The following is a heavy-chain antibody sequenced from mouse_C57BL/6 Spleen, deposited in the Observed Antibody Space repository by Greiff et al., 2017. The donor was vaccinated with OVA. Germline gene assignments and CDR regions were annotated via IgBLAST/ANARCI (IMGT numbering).Heavy chain of an antibody. Sequence: QVQLQQSGPELVKPGASVKISCKASGYAFSSSWMNWVKQRPGKGLEWIGRIYPGDGDTNYNGKFKGKATLTADKSSSTAYMQLSSLTSEDSAVYCCASLGGYDYDVAYWGQGTLVTVSA. CDR2: IYPGDGDT. CDR1: GYAFSSSW. D-gene: IGHD2-4*01. CDR3: ASLGGYDYDVAY. V-gene: IGHV1-82*01. J-gene: IGHJ3*01.